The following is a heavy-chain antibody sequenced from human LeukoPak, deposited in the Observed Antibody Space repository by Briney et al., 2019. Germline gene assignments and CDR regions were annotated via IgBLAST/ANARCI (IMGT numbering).Heavy chain of an antibody. CDR1: GASISNYY. J-gene: IGHJ4*02. CDR2: VFYSGST. D-gene: IGHD3-10*01. Sequence: ETLSLTCTVSGASISNYYWTWIRQPPGKGMEWIGHVFYSGSTNYNPSLKSRVTISVDTSKNQFSLKVSSVTAADTAVYYCASNYYGSGSLDYWGQGNLVTVSS. CDR3: ASNYYGSGSLDY. V-gene: IGHV4-59*08.